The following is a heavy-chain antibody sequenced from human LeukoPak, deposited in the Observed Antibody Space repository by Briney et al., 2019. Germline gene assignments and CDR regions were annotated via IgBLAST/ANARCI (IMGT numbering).Heavy chain of an antibody. CDR2: IYYSGST. CDR3: ARDGDSHGATNWFDP. Sequence: SETLSLTCTVSGGSISSYYWSWIRQPPGKGLEWIGYIYYSGSTNYNPSLKSRVTISVDTSKNQFSLKLSSVTAADTAVYYCARDGDSHGATNWFDPWGQGTLVTVSS. CDR1: GGSISSYY. J-gene: IGHJ5*02. D-gene: IGHD1-26*01. V-gene: IGHV4-59*01.